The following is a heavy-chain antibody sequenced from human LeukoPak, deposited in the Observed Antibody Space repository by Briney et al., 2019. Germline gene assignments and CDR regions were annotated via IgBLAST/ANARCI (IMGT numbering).Heavy chain of an antibody. CDR3: ARDLYSSSQYYYYGMDV. D-gene: IGHD6-13*01. Sequence: ASVTVSSTASGYTFTVYYMHWVRQAPGQGLEWMGWINPNSGGTNYAQKFQGRVTMTRDTSISTAYMELSRLRSDDTAVYYCARDLYSSSQYYYYGMDVWGQGTTVTVSS. J-gene: IGHJ6*02. CDR2: INPNSGGT. V-gene: IGHV1-2*02. CDR1: GYTFTVYY.